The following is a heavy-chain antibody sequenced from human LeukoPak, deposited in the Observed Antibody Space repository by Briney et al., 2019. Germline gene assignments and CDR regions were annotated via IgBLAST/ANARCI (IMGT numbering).Heavy chain of an antibody. CDR3: AKGLHTVTTYFDY. Sequence: GGSLRLSCAASGFTFSNYWMNWVRQAPGKGLEWVSAISGSGGSTYYADSVKGRFTISRDNSKNTLYLQMNSLRAEDTAVYYCAKGLHTVTTYFDYWGQGTLVTVSS. V-gene: IGHV3-23*01. CDR2: ISGSGGST. D-gene: IGHD4-17*01. J-gene: IGHJ4*02. CDR1: GFTFSNYW.